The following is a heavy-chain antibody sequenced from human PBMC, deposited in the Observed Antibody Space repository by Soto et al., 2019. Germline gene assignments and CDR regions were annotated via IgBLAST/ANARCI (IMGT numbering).Heavy chain of an antibody. Sequence: EVQLVQSGAEVKKPGESLKISCKGSGYSFTSYWIGWVRQMPGKGLEWMGIIYPGDSDTRYSPSFQGQVTISADKSISTAYLQWSSLKASDTAMYYCARVTYYYDSSGYGLPYGDYYGMDVWGQGTTVTVSS. CDR1: GYSFTSYW. D-gene: IGHD3-22*01. V-gene: IGHV5-51*01. CDR2: IYPGDSDT. CDR3: ARVTYYYDSSGYGLPYGDYYGMDV. J-gene: IGHJ6*02.